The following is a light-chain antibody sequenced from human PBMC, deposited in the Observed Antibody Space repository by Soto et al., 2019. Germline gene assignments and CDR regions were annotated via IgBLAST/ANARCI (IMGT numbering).Light chain of an antibody. CDR2: GAS. J-gene: IGKJ4*01. Sequence: EIVLTQSPGTLSLSPGKRATLSFRASESVSSIYVAWYQQKPGQAPRLLISGASSRATGIPDRFSGSGSGTDFTLTISRLEPEDVAVYYCQQYGSSLLTFGRGTKVDI. V-gene: IGKV3-20*01. CDR3: QQYGSSLLT. CDR1: ESVSSIY.